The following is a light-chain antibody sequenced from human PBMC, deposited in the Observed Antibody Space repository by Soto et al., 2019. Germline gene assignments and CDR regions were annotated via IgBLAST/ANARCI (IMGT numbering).Light chain of an antibody. V-gene: IGKV1-5*03. CDR2: QAS. J-gene: IGKJ1*01. CDR1: QSVTSW. CDR3: QQYNSNSRT. Sequence: DIQMTQSPATLSASVGDRVTITCRASQSVTSWLAWYQQKPGKAPKLLIYQASSLESGVPSSFSGSGSGTEFTLTIGSLQPDDFATYYCQQYNSNSRTFGQGTKVDIK.